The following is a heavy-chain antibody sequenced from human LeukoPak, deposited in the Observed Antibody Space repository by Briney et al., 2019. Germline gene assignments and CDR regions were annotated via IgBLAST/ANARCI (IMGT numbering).Heavy chain of an antibody. J-gene: IGHJ4*02. CDR3: AKDPDPHSGSYSVSPRLVGYYFDY. CDR2: IFGSGGST. Sequence: PGGSLRLSCAASGFTFSSYAMSWVRQAPGKGLEWVSTIFGSGGSTYYADSVKGRFTISRDNSKNTLYLQMNSLRAEDTAVYYCAKDPDPHSGSYSVSPRLVGYYFDYWGQGTLVTVSS. D-gene: IGHD1-26*01. CDR1: GFTFSSYA. V-gene: IGHV3-23*01.